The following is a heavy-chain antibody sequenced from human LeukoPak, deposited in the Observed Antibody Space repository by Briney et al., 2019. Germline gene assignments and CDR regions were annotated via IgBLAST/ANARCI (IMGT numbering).Heavy chain of an antibody. D-gene: IGHD3-10*01. V-gene: IGHV4-34*01. Sequence: HSETLSLTCAVYGGPFSGYYWSWIRQPPGKGLEWIGEINHSGSTNYNPSLKSRVTISVDTSKNQFSLKLSSVTAADTAVYYCARGWYYYGSGSYLDYWGQGTLVTVSS. CDR1: GGPFSGYY. CDR3: ARGWYYYGSGSYLDY. J-gene: IGHJ4*02. CDR2: INHSGST.